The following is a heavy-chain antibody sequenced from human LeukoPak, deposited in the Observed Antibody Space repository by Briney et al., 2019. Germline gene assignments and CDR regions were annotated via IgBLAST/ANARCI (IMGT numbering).Heavy chain of an antibody. Sequence: SETLSLTCTVSGGSISSYYWSWIRQPPGKGLEWIGYIYYSGSTNYNPSLNPSLKSRVIISVDTSKNQFSLKLSSVTAADTAVYYCARPSRDDFRYTFAYWGQGTLVTVSS. CDR1: GGSISSYY. CDR3: ARPSRDDFRYTFAY. CDR2: IYYSGST. V-gene: IGHV4-59*01. J-gene: IGHJ4*02. D-gene: IGHD5-24*01.